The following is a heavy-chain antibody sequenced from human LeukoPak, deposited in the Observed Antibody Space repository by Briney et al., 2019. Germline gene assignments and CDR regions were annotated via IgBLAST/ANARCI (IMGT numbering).Heavy chain of an antibody. D-gene: IGHD6-19*01. Sequence: PGGSLRLSCAVSGFIFSRYAMSWVRQPPGRGLEWVAVISYDGSNKYYADSVKGRFTISRDNSKNTLYLQMNSLRAEDTAVYYCAKAVEQWLVLGYFDYWGQGTLVTVSS. CDR3: AKAVEQWLVLGYFDY. CDR2: ISYDGSNK. CDR1: GFIFSRYA. V-gene: IGHV3-30*18. J-gene: IGHJ4*02.